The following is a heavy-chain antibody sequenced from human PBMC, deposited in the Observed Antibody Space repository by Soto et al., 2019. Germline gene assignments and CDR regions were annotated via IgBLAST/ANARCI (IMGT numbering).Heavy chain of an antibody. V-gene: IGHV1-8*01. Sequence: ASVKVSCKASGYTFTSYEIHWVRQATGQGLEWMGWMNPYSGNIGYAQKFQGRVTMTRNTSISTAYMELSSLRSEDTAIYYCARVFTVRRGSGSDYWGQGTLVTVSS. CDR3: ARVFTVRRGSGSDY. J-gene: IGHJ4*02. CDR2: MNPYSGNI. D-gene: IGHD1-26*01. CDR1: GYTFTSYE.